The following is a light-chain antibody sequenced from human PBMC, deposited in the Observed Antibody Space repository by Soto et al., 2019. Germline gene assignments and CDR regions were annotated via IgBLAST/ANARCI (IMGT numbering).Light chain of an antibody. V-gene: IGKV1-5*01. CDR2: DAS. Sequence: DIQMTQSPSSLSSSVGDRVTITCRAIQSISSRLAWYQQKPGKAPKLLIYDASSLESGVPSRFSGSGSGTEFTPTISSLQPDDFATYYCQQYNSYSWTFGQGTKVDI. CDR3: QQYNSYSWT. CDR1: QSISSR. J-gene: IGKJ1*01.